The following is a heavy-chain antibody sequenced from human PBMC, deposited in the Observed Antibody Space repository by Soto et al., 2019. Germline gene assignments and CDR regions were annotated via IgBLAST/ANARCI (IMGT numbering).Heavy chain of an antibody. Sequence: QVQLVESGGGVVQPGRSLRLSCAASGFTFSSYAMHWVRQAPGKGLEWVAVISYDGSNKYYADSVKGRFTISRDNSKNTLYLQMNSLRAEDTAVYYCARGGQISVDTAMVLGYWGQGTLVTVSS. J-gene: IGHJ4*02. CDR3: ARGGQISVDTAMVLGY. CDR2: ISYDGSNK. D-gene: IGHD5-18*01. V-gene: IGHV3-30-3*01. CDR1: GFTFSSYA.